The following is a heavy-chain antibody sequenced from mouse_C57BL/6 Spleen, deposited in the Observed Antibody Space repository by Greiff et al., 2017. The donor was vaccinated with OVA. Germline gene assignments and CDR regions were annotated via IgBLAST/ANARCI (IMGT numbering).Heavy chain of an antibody. CDR2: IRSKSNNYAT. J-gene: IGHJ4*01. Sequence: EVKLMESGGGLVQPKGSLKLSCAASGFSFNTYAMNWVRQAPGKGLEWVARIRSKSNNYATYYADSVKDRFTISRDDSESMLYLQMNNLKTEDTAMYYCVRHKGPVGDGAMDYWGQGTSVTVSS. D-gene: IGHD3-3*01. CDR1: GFSFNTYA. CDR3: VRHKGPVGDGAMDY. V-gene: IGHV10-1*01.